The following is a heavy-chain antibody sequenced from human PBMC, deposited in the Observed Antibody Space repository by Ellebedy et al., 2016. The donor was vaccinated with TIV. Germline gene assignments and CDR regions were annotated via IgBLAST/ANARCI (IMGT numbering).Heavy chain of an antibody. CDR2: INPSGGGT. J-gene: IGHJ4*02. CDR1: GYSFTSYF. CDR3: ARDGPLGIDY. V-gene: IGHV1-46*01. Sequence: ASVKVSCKASGYSFTSYFIHWVRQAPGQGLEWMGIINPSGGGTDYAQRFQGRVTVTRGTSTRTVYMELSSLRSEDTAVYYCARDGPLGIDYWGQGTLVTVSS. D-gene: IGHD7-27*01.